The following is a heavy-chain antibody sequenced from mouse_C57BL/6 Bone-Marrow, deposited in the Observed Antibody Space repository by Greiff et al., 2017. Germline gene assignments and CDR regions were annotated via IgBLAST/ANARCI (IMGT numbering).Heavy chain of an antibody. CDR1: GYAFSSYW. V-gene: IGHV1-80*01. D-gene: IGHD2-3*01. CDR2: IYPGDGDT. J-gene: IGHJ3*01. CDR3: ARSCENGYYVRFAY. Sequence: VQLQQSGAELVKPGASVKISCKASGYAFSSYWMNWVKQRPGKGLEWIGQIYPGDGDTNYNGKFKGKATLTADISSSTAYMQLSSLTSEDSAVYFCARSCENGYYVRFAYWGQGTLVTVSA.